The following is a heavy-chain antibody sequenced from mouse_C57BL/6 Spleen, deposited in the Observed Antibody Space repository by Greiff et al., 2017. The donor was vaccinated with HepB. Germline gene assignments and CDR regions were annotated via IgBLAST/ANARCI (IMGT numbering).Heavy chain of an antibody. CDR2: ISDGGSYT. V-gene: IGHV5-4*01. D-gene: IGHD4-1*01. CDR1: GFTFSSYA. CDR3: ARDGTGPYFDY. J-gene: IGHJ2*01. Sequence: EVQGVESGGGLVKPGGSLKLSCAASGFTFSSYAMSWVRQTPEKRLEWVATISDGGSYTYYPDNVKGRFTISRDNAKNNLYLQMSHLKSEDTAMYYCARDGTGPYFDYWGQGTTLTVSS.